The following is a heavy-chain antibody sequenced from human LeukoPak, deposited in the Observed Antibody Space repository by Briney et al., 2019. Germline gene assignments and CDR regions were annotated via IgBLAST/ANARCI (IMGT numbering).Heavy chain of an antibody. V-gene: IGHV1-8*01. D-gene: IGHD4-17*01. CDR3: VRDYGAIDY. CDR1: GYTFTTYA. J-gene: IGHJ4*02. CDR2: INPNSGYT. Sequence: ASVKVSCKTSGYTFTTYAINWVRQATGQGLEWMGWINPNSGYTSFAQKFQGRVTMTRDTSTSTAYMELNSLRSEDTAVYYCVRDYGAIDYWGQGTLVTVSS.